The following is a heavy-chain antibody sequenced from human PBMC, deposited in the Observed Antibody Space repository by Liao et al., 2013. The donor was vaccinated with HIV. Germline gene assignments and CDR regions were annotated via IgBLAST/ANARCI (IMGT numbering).Heavy chain of an antibody. V-gene: IGHV4-30-4*08. CDR3: ARGNRGLVGSGNYYVY. J-gene: IGHJ4*02. D-gene: IGHD3-10*01. CDR1: GGSISSGNYY. Sequence: QVQLQESGPGLVKPSQTLSLTCTVSGGSISSGNYYWSWIRQPPGKGLEWIGEINHSGTTNYNPSLKSRVTISVDTSKGQFSLKLISVTAADTAVYYCARGNRGLVGSGNYYVYWGQGSLVTVSS. CDR2: INHSGTT.